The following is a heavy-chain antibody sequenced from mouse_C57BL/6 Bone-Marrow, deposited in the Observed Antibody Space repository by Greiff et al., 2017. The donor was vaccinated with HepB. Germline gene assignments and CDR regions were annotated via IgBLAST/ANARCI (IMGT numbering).Heavy chain of an antibody. V-gene: IGHV5-9-1*02. CDR2: ISSGGDYI. D-gene: IGHD1-1*01. CDR3: TRDHTNYGSSTYAMDY. Sequence: EVQLVESGEGLVKPGGSLKLSCAASGFTFSSYAMSWVRQTPEKRLEWVAYISSGGDYIYYADTVKGRFTISRDNARNTLYLQMSSLKSEDTAMYYCTRDHTNYGSSTYAMDYWGQGTSVTVSS. J-gene: IGHJ4*01. CDR1: GFTFSSYA.